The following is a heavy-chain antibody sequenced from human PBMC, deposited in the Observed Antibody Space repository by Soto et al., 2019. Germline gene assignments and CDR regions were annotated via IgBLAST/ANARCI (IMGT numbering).Heavy chain of an antibody. Sequence: PGGSLRLSCAASGFTVSSYYMSWVRQAPGKGLEWVSVIYSAGSADFADSVKGRFTISRDNSKNTLYLQMSSLRAEDTAMYYCARVPSSSYHYFDYWGQGTLVTVSS. CDR2: IYSAGSA. D-gene: IGHD6-13*01. CDR1: GFTVSSYY. J-gene: IGHJ4*02. CDR3: ARVPSSSYHYFDY. V-gene: IGHV3-66*01.